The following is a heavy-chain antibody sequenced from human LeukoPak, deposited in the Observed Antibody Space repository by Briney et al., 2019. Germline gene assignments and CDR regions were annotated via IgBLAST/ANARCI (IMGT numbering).Heavy chain of an antibody. CDR1: GFMLSSYW. V-gene: IGHV4-34*01. Sequence: PGGSLRLSCAGSGFMLSSYWMSWVRQPPGKGLEWIGEINHSGSTNYNPSLKSRVTISVDTSKNQFSLKLSSVTAADTAVYYCARGGHVYSSPRNYYYMDVWGKGTTVTVSS. CDR3: ARGGHVYSSPRNYYYMDV. CDR2: INHSGST. J-gene: IGHJ6*03. D-gene: IGHD6-13*01.